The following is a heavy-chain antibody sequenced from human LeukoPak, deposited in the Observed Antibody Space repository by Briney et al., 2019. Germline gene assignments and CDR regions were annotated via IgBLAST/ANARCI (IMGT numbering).Heavy chain of an antibody. CDR3: ARGVFYDSSGYYPYNWFDP. D-gene: IGHD3-22*01. CDR1: GGSISSYSYY. J-gene: IGHJ5*02. V-gene: IGHV4-39*07. Sequence: SETLSLTCTVSGGSISSYSYYWGWIRQPPGKGLEWIGSMYHNGSTYYTPSLKSRVTISVETSKNQFSLKLSSVTAADTAVYYCARGVFYDSSGYYPYNWFDPWGQGTLVTVSS. CDR2: MYHNGST.